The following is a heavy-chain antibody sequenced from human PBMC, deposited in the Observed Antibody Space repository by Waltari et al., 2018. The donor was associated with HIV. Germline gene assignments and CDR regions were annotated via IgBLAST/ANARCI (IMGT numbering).Heavy chain of an antibody. J-gene: IGHJ6*02. CDR3: ARAATVTPFYYYGMDV. D-gene: IGHD4-17*01. CDR2: IYYSGST. CDR1: VGSISSGGYY. Sequence: QVQLQESGPGLVKPSQTLSLTCTVSVGSISSGGYYWSWIRQHPGKGLEWIGYIYYSGSTDDNTSLKGRGTIAVETSKNQFSLKRSSGTAADTAVYYCARAATVTPFYYYGMDVWGQGTTVTVAS. V-gene: IGHV4-31*03.